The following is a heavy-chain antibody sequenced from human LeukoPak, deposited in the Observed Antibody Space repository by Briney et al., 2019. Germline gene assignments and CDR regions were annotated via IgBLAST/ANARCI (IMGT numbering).Heavy chain of an antibody. CDR3: ARAEWFGELSPIDY. V-gene: IGHV1-69*13. CDR1: GGTFSSYA. D-gene: IGHD3-10*01. Sequence: SVKVSCKASGGTFSSYAISWVRQAPGQGLEWMGGVIPIFGTANYAQKFQGRVTITADESTSTAYMELSSLRSEDTAVYYCARAEWFGELSPIDYWGQGTLVTVSS. J-gene: IGHJ4*02. CDR2: VIPIFGTA.